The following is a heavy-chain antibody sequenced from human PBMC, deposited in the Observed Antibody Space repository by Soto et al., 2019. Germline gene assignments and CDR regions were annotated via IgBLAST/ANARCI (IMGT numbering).Heavy chain of an antibody. J-gene: IGHJ3*02. CDR1: EFTFSTFW. Sequence: EVQLVESGGGLVQPGGSLRLSCAASEFTFSTFWMAWVRQAPGKGLEWVAVIKGDGSVKYYVDSVKGRFTISRDSSNNMVYLQMNSLTAGDTALYYCAKATATGGGAFDICGQGTMVTVSS. CDR3: AKATATGGGAFDI. D-gene: IGHD2-8*02. V-gene: IGHV3-7*03. CDR2: IKGDGSVK.